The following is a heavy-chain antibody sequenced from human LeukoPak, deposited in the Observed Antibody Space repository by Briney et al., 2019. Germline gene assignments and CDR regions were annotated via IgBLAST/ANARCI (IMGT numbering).Heavy chain of an antibody. J-gene: IGHJ6*03. V-gene: IGHV1-69*13. Sequence: GASVKVSCKASGGTFSSYAISWQRQAPGQGLEWMGGIIPIFGTANYAQKFQGRVTITADESTSTAYMELSSLRSEDTAVYYCARDSRSIRGAPDYYMDVWGKGTTVTVSS. CDR2: IIPIFGTA. CDR3: ARDSRSIRGAPDYYMDV. D-gene: IGHD3-10*01. CDR1: GGTFSSYA.